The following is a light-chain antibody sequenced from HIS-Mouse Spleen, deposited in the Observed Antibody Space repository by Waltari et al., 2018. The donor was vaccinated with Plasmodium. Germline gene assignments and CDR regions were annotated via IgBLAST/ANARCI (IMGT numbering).Light chain of an antibody. V-gene: IGLV2-23*01. CDR3: CSYAGSSTYV. CDR1: SSNIGSSNL. Sequence: QSALTHPASVSASPGQSITISCTGPSSNIGSSNLVSWSQQHPCKAPKLMIYEGSKRPSGVSNRFSGYKSGNTASLTISGLQAEDEADYYCCSYAGSSTYVFGTGTKVTVL. CDR2: EGS. J-gene: IGLJ1*01.